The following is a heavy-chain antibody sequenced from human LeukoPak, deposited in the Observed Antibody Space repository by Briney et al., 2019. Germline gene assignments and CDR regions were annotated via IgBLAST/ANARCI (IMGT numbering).Heavy chain of an antibody. CDR2: INHSGST. CDR1: GGSFSGYY. Sequence: SETLSLTCAVYGGSFSGYYWSWIRQPPGKGLEWIGEINHSGSTNYNPSLKSRVTISLDTSKNPFSLKLSSVTAADTAVYYCARGWRWPYGSGSPKGAFDPWGQGTLVTVSS. D-gene: IGHD3-10*01. CDR3: ARGWRWPYGSGSPKGAFDP. J-gene: IGHJ5*02. V-gene: IGHV4-34*01.